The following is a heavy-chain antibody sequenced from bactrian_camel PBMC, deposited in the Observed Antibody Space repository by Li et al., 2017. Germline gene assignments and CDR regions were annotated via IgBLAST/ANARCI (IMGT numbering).Heavy chain of an antibody. CDR1: GSTYTSYG. CDR2: IDRDGIT. D-gene: IGHD7*01. V-gene: IGHV3S55*01. J-gene: IGHJ6*01. Sequence: HVQLVESGGGSAQAGGSLRLSCVASGSTYTSYGMAWFRQTPGKEREGVATIDRDGITNYKDSVKGRFSISRDNAQNTLYLQLNSLKPEDTAAYYCAAPPLWYSGACSPKTSEIFRYWGQGTQVTVS. CDR3: AAPPLWYSGACSPKTSEIFRY.